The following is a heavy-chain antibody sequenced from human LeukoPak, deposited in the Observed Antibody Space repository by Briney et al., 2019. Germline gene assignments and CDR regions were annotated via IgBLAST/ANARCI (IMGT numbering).Heavy chain of an antibody. CDR3: ARDQAGTRYV. J-gene: IGHJ4*02. Sequence: SETLSLTCTVSGGSISSSSYYWGWIRQPPGKGLEWIGSIYYSGSTYYNPSLKSRVTISVDTSKNQFFLKLSSVTAADTAVYYCARDQAGTRYVWGQGTLVTVSS. V-gene: IGHV4-39*07. CDR1: GGSISSSSYY. D-gene: IGHD1-1*01. CDR2: IYYSGST.